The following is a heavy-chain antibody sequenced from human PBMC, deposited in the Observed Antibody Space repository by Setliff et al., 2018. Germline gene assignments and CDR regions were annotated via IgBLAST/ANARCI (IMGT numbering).Heavy chain of an antibody. CDR1: DDSMTSGAYY. Sequence: SETLSLTCIVADDSMTSGAYYWSWIRQHPGQGLEWIGYISYNATTSYNPCLKSRISISMHTSRDQLSLQLTDVTAADTAMYYCVRATEKFGLYSSSSNPFDIWGQGTMVTVSS. CDR2: ISYNATT. J-gene: IGHJ3*02. CDR3: VRATEKFGLYSSSSNPFDI. V-gene: IGHV4-31*03. D-gene: IGHD6-6*01.